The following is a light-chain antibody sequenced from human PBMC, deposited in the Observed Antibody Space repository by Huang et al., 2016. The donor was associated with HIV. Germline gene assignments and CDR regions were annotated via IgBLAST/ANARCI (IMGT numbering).Light chain of an antibody. CDR1: QIISRS. V-gene: IGKV1-39*01. Sequence: DIQMTQSPSSLSASVGDRVTITCRASQIISRSLNWYQHKPGKAPKLLSYAISSLQSGVPSRFSGSESGTNFTLTISSLQPEDFATYYCQQTYRTPITFGQGTRLDIK. J-gene: IGKJ5*01. CDR3: QQTYRTPIT. CDR2: AIS.